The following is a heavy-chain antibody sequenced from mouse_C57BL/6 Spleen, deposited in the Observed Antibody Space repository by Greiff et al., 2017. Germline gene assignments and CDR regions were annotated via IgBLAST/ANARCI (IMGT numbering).Heavy chain of an antibody. CDR3: ERIYDGYYDLDY. CDR2: ISSGGSYT. CDR1: GFTFSSYG. D-gene: IGHD2-3*01. J-gene: IGHJ2*01. V-gene: IGHV5-6*01. Sequence: EVKLVESGGDLVKPGGSLKLSCAASGFTFSSYGMSWVRQTPDKRLEWVATISSGGSYTYYPDSVKGRFTISRDNAKNTLYLQMSSLKSEDTAMYYCERIYDGYYDLDYWGQGTTLTVSS.